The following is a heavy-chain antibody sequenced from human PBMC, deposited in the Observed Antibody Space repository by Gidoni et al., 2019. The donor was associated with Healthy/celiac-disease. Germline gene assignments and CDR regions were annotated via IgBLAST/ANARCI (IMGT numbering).Heavy chain of an antibody. V-gene: IGHV4-34*01. D-gene: IGHD3-9*01. CDR3: AVRSFDWLLYPVYYFDY. Sequence: QVQLQPWDAGLLKPSETLSLTCAVYGGYFSGYYWSWIRQPPGKGLEWIGEINHSGSTNYNPSLKSRVTISVDTSKNQFSLKLSSVTAADTAVYYCAVRSFDWLLYPVYYFDYWGQGTLVTVSS. J-gene: IGHJ4*02. CDR1: GGYFSGYY. CDR2: INHSGST.